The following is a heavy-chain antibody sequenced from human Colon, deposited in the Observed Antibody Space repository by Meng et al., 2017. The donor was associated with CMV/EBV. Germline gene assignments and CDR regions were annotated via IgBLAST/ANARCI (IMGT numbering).Heavy chain of an antibody. CDR3: VRGHYDGA. D-gene: IGHD3-16*01. Sequence: GESLKISCAASGFIVNSNFMNWVRQAPGKGLEWVANIKADGSETYYADSVKGRFIISRDNAKNSLYLQMNSLRVEDTAVYFCVRGHYDGAWGHGTLVTVSS. CDR2: IKADGSET. V-gene: IGHV3-7*04. CDR1: GFIVNSNF. J-gene: IGHJ4*03.